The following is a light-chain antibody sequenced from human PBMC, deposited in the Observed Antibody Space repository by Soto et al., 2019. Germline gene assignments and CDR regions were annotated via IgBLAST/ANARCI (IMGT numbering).Light chain of an antibody. CDR3: QQRSNWLRT. V-gene: IGKV3-11*01. CDR1: QSVSSY. J-gene: IGKJ1*01. Sequence: EIVLTQSPATLSLSPGERATLSCRASQSVSSYLAWYQQKPGQAPRLLIYDASNRATGIPARFSGSGSGIDFTLTISSLEPEDFAVYYCQQRSNWLRTFGQGTKVDIK. CDR2: DAS.